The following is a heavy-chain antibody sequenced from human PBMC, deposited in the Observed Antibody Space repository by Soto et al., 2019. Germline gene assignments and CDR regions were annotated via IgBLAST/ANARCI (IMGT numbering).Heavy chain of an antibody. CDR2: IYYSGST. CDR3: ARDKITGLFDY. J-gene: IGHJ4*02. CDR1: GGSISTYY. Sequence: PSETLSLTCTVSGIVSGGSISTYYWSWIRQPPGKGLEWIGYIYYSGSTNYDPSLKSRVTISVDTSKNQFSLKLTSVTAADTAVYYCARDKITGLFDYWGQGTLVTV. V-gene: IGHV4-59*01. D-gene: IGHD2-8*02.